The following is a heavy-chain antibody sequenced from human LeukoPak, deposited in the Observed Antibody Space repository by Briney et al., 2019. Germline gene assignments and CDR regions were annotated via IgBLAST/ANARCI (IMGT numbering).Heavy chain of an antibody. V-gene: IGHV4-39*07. CDR3: ARSGPSSGDDY. J-gene: IGHJ4*02. CDR1: GGSISSSSYY. D-gene: IGHD6-19*01. Sequence: SETLSLTCTVSGGSISSSSYYWGWIRQPPGKGLEWIGSIYYSGSTNYNPSLKSRVTISVDTSKNQFSLKLSSVTAADTAVYYCARSGPSSGDDYWGQGTLVTVSS. CDR2: IYYSGST.